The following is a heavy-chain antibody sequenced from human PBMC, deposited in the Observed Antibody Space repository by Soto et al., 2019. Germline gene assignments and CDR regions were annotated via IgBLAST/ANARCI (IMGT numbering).Heavy chain of an antibody. D-gene: IGHD4-17*01. J-gene: IGHJ2*01. Sequence: TLSLTCTVSGGSISGGVGGLYYWSWIRQPPGKGLEWIGYIYDSGSTYYNPSLKSRVTISVDTSKNQFSLRLSSVTAADTAVYYCDREVITLTTDWYFDLWGRGTLVTVSS. CDR2: IYDSGST. CDR3: DREVITLTTDWYFDL. CDR1: GGSISGGVGGLYY. V-gene: IGHV4-30-4*01.